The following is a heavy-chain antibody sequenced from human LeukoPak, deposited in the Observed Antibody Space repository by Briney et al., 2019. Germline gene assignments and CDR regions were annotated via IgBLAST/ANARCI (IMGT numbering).Heavy chain of an antibody. Sequence: SETLSLTCAVYGGSFSGYYWSWIRQPPGKGLEWIGYIYYSGSTNYNPSLKSRVTISVDTSKNQFSLKLSSVTAADTAVYYCARHEQWLVYYFDYWGQGTLVTVSS. CDR3: ARHEQWLVYYFDY. V-gene: IGHV4-59*08. D-gene: IGHD6-19*01. J-gene: IGHJ4*02. CDR2: IYYSGST. CDR1: GGSFSGYY.